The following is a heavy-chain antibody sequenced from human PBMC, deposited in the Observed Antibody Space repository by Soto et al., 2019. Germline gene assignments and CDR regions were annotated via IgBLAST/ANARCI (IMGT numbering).Heavy chain of an antibody. D-gene: IGHD3-10*01. CDR3: ARSYGSGNYYNFDY. V-gene: IGHV4-59*01. CDR2: IYYSGST. J-gene: IGHJ4*02. CDR1: GGSISGYY. Sequence: PSETLSLTCTVSGGSISGYYWSWIRQPPGKGLEWIGYIYYSGSTNYNPSLKSRVTISLDTSKNQFSLKLSSVTAADTAVYYCARSYGSGNYYNFDYWGQGTLVTVSS.